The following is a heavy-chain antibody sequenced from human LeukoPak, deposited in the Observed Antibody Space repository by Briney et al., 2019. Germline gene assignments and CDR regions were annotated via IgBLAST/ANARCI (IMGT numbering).Heavy chain of an antibody. J-gene: IGHJ3*02. Sequence: SVTVSCKASGYTFTGYYMHWVRQAPGQGLEWMGGIITIFGTANYAQKFQGRVTITADESTSTAYMELSSLRSEDTAVYYCARGAYDSSGYPEDAFDIWGQGTMVTVSS. V-gene: IGHV1-69*13. CDR2: IITIFGTA. CDR1: GYTFTGYY. CDR3: ARGAYDSSGYPEDAFDI. D-gene: IGHD3-22*01.